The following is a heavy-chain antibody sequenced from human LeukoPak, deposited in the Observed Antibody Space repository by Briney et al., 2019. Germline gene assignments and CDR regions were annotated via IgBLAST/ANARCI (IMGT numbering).Heavy chain of an antibody. Sequence: SETLSLTCTVSGGSISSGDYYWSWIRQPPGKGLEWIGYIYYSGSTYYNPSLKSRVTISVDTSKNQFSLKLSSVTAADTAVYYCARSGGSGRYEYNYWGQGTLVTVSS. D-gene: IGHD6-19*01. CDR2: IYYSGST. V-gene: IGHV4-30-4*01. J-gene: IGHJ4*02. CDR3: ARSGGSGRYEYNY. CDR1: GGSISSGDYY.